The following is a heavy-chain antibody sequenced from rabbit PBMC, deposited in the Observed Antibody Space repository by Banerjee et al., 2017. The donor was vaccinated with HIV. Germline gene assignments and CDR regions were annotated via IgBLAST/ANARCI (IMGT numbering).Heavy chain of an antibody. Sequence: PQMESGGDLFKPVGSLTLSCTDSGSSFCNKYVMCWVRQAPGKGLEWIACINTSSGNTVYASWEKGRFTISKASSTTVTLKMTSLTAADTATYFCARGGSGASYPLWGPGTLVTVS. V-gene: IGHV1S45*01. CDR1: GSSFCNKYV. J-gene: IGHJ4*01. CDR2: INTSSGNT. D-gene: IGHD3-1*01. CDR3: ARGGSGASYPL.